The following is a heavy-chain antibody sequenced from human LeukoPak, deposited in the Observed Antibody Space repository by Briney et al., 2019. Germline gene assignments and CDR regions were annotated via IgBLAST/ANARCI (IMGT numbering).Heavy chain of an antibody. D-gene: IGHD6-13*01. Sequence: AGGSLRLSCAASGFTFSSYAMSWVRQAPGKGLEWVSAISGSGGSTYYADSVKGRFTISRDNSKNTLYLQMNSLRAEDTAVYYCARVIAAAEEGDGWGQGTLVTVSS. CDR3: ARVIAAAEEGDG. CDR1: GFTFSSYA. CDR2: ISGSGGST. J-gene: IGHJ4*02. V-gene: IGHV3-23*01.